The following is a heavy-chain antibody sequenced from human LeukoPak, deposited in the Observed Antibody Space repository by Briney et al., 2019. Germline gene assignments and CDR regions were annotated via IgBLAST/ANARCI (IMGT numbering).Heavy chain of an antibody. V-gene: IGHV3-21*04. CDR1: GLTFSSYS. Sequence: GGSLRLSCAASGLTFSSYSMNWVRQAPGKGLEWVSSINSRSSQIFQADSVKGRFTISRDNAKNSLYLQMNSLRAEDTAVYYCAKGPLGANYVWSYWGQGTLVTVSS. J-gene: IGHJ4*02. CDR3: AKGPLGANYVWSY. CDR2: INSRSSQI. D-gene: IGHD3-16*01.